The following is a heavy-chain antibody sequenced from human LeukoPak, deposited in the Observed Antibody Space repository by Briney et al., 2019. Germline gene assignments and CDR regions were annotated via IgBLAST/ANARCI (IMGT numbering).Heavy chain of an antibody. V-gene: IGHV3-23*01. D-gene: IGHD3-10*01. J-gene: IGHJ6*02. CDR3: AKEVTYDSGPPGYYGMDV. CDR1: GFTFSTYD. CDR2: ISGSGSST. Sequence: QPGGSLRLSCAASGFTFSTYDMTWVRQAPGKGLEWVSGISGSGSSTFYAESVKGRFTISRENSKKTLYLQMNSLRADDTAVYYCAKEVTYDSGPPGYYGMDVWGQGTTVTVSS.